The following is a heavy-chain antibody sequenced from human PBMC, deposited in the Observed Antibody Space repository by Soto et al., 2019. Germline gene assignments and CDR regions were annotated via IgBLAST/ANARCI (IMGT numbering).Heavy chain of an antibody. CDR3: ARAGFNYYFDY. V-gene: IGHV3-30-3*01. J-gene: IGHJ4*02. CDR2: ISYDGSNK. CDR1: GFTFSNYA. Sequence: QVQVVESGGGVVQPGRSLRLSCAASGFTFSNYAMHWVRQAPGKGLVWVAVISYDGSNKYYADSVKGRLTISRDNSKNAVYLQLNSLRAEDTAVYFCARAGFNYYFDYWGLGTLVTVSS.